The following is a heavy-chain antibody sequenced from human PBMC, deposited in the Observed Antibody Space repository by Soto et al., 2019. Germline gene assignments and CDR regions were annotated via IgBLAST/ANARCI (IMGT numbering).Heavy chain of an antibody. Sequence: PGGSLRLSCAASGFTFSSYAMSWVRQAPGKGLEWVSAISDGGGSTYYADSVKGRFTISRDDSRNTLYLQMNSLRAEDTAVYYCAKRSCTGTSCSYFDYWGQGTLVTVS. CDR2: ISDGGGST. J-gene: IGHJ4*02. V-gene: IGHV3-23*01. CDR1: GFTFSSYA. D-gene: IGHD2-2*01. CDR3: AKRSCTGTSCSYFDY.